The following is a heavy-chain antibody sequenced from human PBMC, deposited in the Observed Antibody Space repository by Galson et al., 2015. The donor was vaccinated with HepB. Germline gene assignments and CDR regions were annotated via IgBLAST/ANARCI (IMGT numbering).Heavy chain of an antibody. Sequence: SLRLSCAASGFTFSTYSMNWVRQAPGKGLEWVSSISSSSSYIYYADSLKGRFTISRDKANNSLYLQMNSLRAEDTAVYYCASKVPAAIRSQHPYDAFDIWGQGTMVTVSS. CDR2: ISSSSSYI. CDR1: GFTFSTYS. CDR3: ASKVPAAIRSQHPYDAFDI. D-gene: IGHD2-2*01. V-gene: IGHV3-21*01. J-gene: IGHJ3*02.